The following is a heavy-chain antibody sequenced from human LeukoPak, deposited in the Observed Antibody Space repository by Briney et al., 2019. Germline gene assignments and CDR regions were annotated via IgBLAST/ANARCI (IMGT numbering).Heavy chain of an antibody. CDR3: ARGLDYDILTGYYRDWYFDL. D-gene: IGHD3-9*01. CDR2: IYYGGST. CDR1: GGSISSGGYY. V-gene: IGHV4-31*03. Sequence: PSQTLSLTCTVSGGSISSGGYYWSWIRQHPGKGLEWIGYIYYGGSTYYNPSLKSRVTISVDTSKNQFSLKLSSVTAADTAVYYCARGLDYDILTGYYRDWYFDLWGRGALVTVSS. J-gene: IGHJ2*01.